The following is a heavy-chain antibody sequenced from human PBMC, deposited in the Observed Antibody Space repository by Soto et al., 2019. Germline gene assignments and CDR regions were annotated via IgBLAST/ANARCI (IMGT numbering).Heavy chain of an antibody. D-gene: IGHD3-9*01. J-gene: IGHJ3*02. V-gene: IGHV4-34*01. CDR2: IKHGGSS. CDR1: AGSFSHYY. CDR3: ARGGIRDWQVALDI. Sequence: QVQQQPWGAGLLKPSETLSLTCTVYAGSFSHYYWNWIRQSPGKGLEWIGTIKHGGSSSYNPSLRSRVSISVDMSKNLFSLTLSSVTAADTAVYFCARGGIRDWQVALDIWGQGTMVPVSS.